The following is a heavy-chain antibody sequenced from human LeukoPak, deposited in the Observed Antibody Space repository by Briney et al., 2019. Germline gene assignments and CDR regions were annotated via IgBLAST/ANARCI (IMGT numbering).Heavy chain of an antibody. J-gene: IGHJ3*02. V-gene: IGHV3-30*02. CDR3: AKGDHYGGNSGGENAFDI. Sequence: GGSLRLSCVASGFTFSSRDWMTWVRQAPGKGLEWVAFIRYDGSNKYYADSVKGRFTISRDNSKNTLYLQMNSLRAEDTAVYYCAKGDHYGGNSGGENAFDIWGQGTMVTVSS. CDR1: GFTFSSRDW. CDR2: IRYDGSNK. D-gene: IGHD4-23*01.